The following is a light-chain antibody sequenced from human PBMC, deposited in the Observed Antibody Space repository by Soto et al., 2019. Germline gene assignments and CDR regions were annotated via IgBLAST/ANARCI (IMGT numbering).Light chain of an antibody. CDR2: GAS. J-gene: IGKJ2*01. V-gene: IGKV3-20*01. CDR1: QSVSSTY. CDR3: QQYYTSPTT. Sequence: EIVLTQSPGTLSLSPGERATLSCRASQSVSSTYLAWYQQKPGQAPRLLIYGASSRATGIPDRFGGSGSGTDFTLAITRLEPEDFAVYYCQQYYTSPTTFGQGTEVQIK.